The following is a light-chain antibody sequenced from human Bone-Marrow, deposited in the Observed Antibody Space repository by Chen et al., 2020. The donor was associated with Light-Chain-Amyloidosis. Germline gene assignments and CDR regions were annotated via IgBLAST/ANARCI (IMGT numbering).Light chain of an antibody. CDR2: DDS. CDR1: NIGSTS. Sequence: SYVLTQPSSVSVAPGQTATIACGGNNIGSTSVHWYQQTPGQAPLLVVYDDSDRPSGIPERLSGSNSGNTDTVTISRVEAGDEADYYCQVWDRSSDRPVFGGGTKLTVL. J-gene: IGLJ3*02. V-gene: IGLV3-21*02. CDR3: QVWDRSSDRPV.